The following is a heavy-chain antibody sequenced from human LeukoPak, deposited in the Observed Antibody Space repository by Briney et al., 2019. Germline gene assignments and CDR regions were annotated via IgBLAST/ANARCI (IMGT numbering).Heavy chain of an antibody. CDR2: INPNSSGT. V-gene: IGHV1-2*02. Sequence: ASVTVSFKGSGYTFTGYYMHWVRLRPGQGLEWVGWINPNSSGTNYAQTFQGRVTMTRDTSNSTASLELSMLRADDTAVYYCARDSHGDYRDDVFDYWGQGTLVTVSS. CDR1: GYTFTGYY. CDR3: ARDSHGDYRDDVFDY. J-gene: IGHJ4*02. D-gene: IGHD4-17*01.